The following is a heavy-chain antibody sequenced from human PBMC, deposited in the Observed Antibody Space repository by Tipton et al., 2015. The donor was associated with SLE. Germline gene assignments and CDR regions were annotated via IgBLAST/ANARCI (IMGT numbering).Heavy chain of an antibody. CDR2: ISYTGSA. D-gene: IGHD3-3*01. J-gene: IGHJ4*02. Sequence: TLSLTCTVSGGSISSYFWSWIRQPPGLGLEWIGHISYTGSATYNPSLRSRVSILLDTSENQFSLRVTSVTAADTAVYYCARLSAYYRVFDLWGQGTLVTVSS. CDR3: ARLSAYYRVFDL. CDR1: GGSISSYF. V-gene: IGHV4-59*08.